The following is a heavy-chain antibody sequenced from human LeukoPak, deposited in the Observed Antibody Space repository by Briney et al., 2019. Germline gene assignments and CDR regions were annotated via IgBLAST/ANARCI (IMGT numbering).Heavy chain of an antibody. CDR2: INSDGSST. J-gene: IGHJ4*02. CDR1: GFTFSSYW. Sequence: GGSLRLSCAASGFTFSSYWMHWVRQAPGKGLVWVSRINSDGSSTSYADSVKGRFTISRDNAKNTLYLQMNSLRAEDTAVYYCARDPIAAAGKAPYYFDYWGQGTLVTVSS. CDR3: ARDPIAAAGKAPYYFDY. D-gene: IGHD6-13*01. V-gene: IGHV3-74*01.